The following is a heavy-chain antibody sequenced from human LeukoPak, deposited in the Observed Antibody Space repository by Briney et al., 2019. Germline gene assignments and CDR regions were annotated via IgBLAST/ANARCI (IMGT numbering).Heavy chain of an antibody. CDR3: ARRSMAARVLDY. CDR1: GYSFTSYW. Sequence: ESLKISCKGSGYSFTSYWIGWVRQMPGKGLEWMGCIDPGDSDTRYSPSFQGQDTISADKSIRTAYLQWSSLKASETAMYYCARRSMAARVLDYWGQGTLVTVSS. D-gene: IGHD6-6*01. V-gene: IGHV5-51*01. CDR2: IDPGDSDT. J-gene: IGHJ4*02.